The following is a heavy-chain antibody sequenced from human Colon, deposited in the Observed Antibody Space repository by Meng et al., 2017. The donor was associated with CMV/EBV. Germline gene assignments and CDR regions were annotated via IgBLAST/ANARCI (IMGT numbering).Heavy chain of an antibody. CDR3: VRDVGGRGYSAD. CDR2: INLDGSEK. CDR1: EFIFSNYW. V-gene: IGHV3-7*01. Sequence: GGFLRLSCAASEFIFSNYWMSWVRQAPGKGLEWVANINLDGSEKYSVDSVKGRFTISRDNGKNLLFLQMSSLRAEDSAVYYCVRDVGGRGYSADWGQGTLVTVSS. J-gene: IGHJ1*01. D-gene: IGHD5-12*01.